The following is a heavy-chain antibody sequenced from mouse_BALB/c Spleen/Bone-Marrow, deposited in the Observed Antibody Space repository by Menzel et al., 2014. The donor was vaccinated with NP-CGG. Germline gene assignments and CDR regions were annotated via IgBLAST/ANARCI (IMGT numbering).Heavy chain of an antibody. CDR2: IYPGDGDT. D-gene: IGHD2-1*01. J-gene: IGHJ2*01. CDR1: GYAFSSSW. Sequence: QVQLQQSGPELVKPGASVKISCKAYGYAFSSSWMNWVKQRPGQGLEWIGRIYPGDGDTNYNGKFKGKATLTADKSSSTAYMKLSSLTSVDSAVYFCARGGNYRFDYWGQGTTLTVSS. CDR3: ARGGNYRFDY. V-gene: IGHV1-82*01.